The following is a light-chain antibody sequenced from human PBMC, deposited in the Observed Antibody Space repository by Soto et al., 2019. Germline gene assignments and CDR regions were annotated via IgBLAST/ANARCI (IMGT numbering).Light chain of an antibody. CDR2: YDS. Sequence: SYELTQPPSVSVAPGKTARITCGGNNIGSKSVHGYQQKPGQAPVLVIYYDSDRPSGIPERFSGSNSGNTATLTISRVEAGDEADYYCQVWDSSSDRGVFGGGTKLTVL. CDR3: QVWDSSSDRGV. CDR1: NIGSKS. V-gene: IGLV3-21*04. J-gene: IGLJ3*02.